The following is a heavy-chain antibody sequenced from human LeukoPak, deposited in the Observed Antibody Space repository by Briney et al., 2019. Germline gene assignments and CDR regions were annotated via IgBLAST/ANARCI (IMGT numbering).Heavy chain of an antibody. CDR3: ARHDAGIAARPFDN. V-gene: IGHV4-4*09. J-gene: IGHJ4*02. CDR2: IHASGPT. Sequence: SETLSLTCPVSGGSISTYYWSWIRRPPGKGLEWIAYIHASGPTNYNPSLKSRITISVDTSKNQFSLKLSSVTAADTAVYYCARHDAGIAARPFDNWGQGTLVTVSS. CDR1: GGSISTYY. D-gene: IGHD6-6*01.